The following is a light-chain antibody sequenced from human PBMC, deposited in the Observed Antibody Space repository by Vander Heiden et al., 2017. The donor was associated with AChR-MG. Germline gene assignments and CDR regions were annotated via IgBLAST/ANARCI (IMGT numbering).Light chain of an antibody. J-gene: IGKJ4*01. V-gene: IGKV1-33*01. CDR2: DAS. CDR1: QDISNY. Sequence: DIQMTQSPSSLSASVGDRVTITCQASQDISNYLNWYQQKPGKAPKLLIYDASNLETGVPSRFSGSGSGTDFTFTISSLQPEDIATYYCQQEDNLLRTFGGRTKVEIK. CDR3: QQEDNLLRT.